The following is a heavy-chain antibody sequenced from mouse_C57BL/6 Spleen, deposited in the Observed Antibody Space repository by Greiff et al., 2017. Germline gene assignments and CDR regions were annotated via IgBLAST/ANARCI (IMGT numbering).Heavy chain of an antibody. Sequence: DVMLVESGGGLVQPGGSLSLSCAASGFTFTDYYMSWVRQPPGKALEWLGFIRNKANGYTTEYSASVKGRFTISRDNSQSILYLQMNALRAEDSATYYCARSIYDGYYGYAMDYWGQGTSVTVSS. V-gene: IGHV7-3*01. CDR3: ARSIYDGYYGYAMDY. D-gene: IGHD2-3*01. CDR2: IRNKANGYTT. CDR1: GFTFTDYY. J-gene: IGHJ4*01.